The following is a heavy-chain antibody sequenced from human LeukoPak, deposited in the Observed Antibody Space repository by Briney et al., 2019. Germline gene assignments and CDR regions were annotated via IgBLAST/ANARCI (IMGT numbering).Heavy chain of an antibody. CDR3: ARGPYGSVTHGAFDI. Sequence: ASVKASCKASGYTFTSYGISWVRQAPGQGLEWMGWISAYNGNTNYAQKLQGRVTMTKDTSTSTAYMELRSLRSDDTAVYYCARGPYGSVTHGAFDIWGQGTMVTVSS. CDR2: ISAYNGNT. V-gene: IGHV1-18*01. J-gene: IGHJ3*02. D-gene: IGHD3-10*01. CDR1: GYTFTSYG.